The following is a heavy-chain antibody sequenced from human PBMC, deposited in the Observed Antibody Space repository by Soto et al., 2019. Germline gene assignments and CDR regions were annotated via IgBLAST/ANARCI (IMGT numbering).Heavy chain of an antibody. Sequence: QVQLVQSGAEVKKPGASVKVSCKASGYTFTSYDINWVRQATGQGIEWMGWMNPNSGNTGYAQKFQGRVTMTRNTSISTAYMELSSLRSEDTAVYYCARGLGSYSGYDTLFDYWGQGTLVTVSS. CDR2: MNPNSGNT. J-gene: IGHJ4*02. D-gene: IGHD5-12*01. V-gene: IGHV1-8*01. CDR3: ARGLGSYSGYDTLFDY. CDR1: GYTFTSYD.